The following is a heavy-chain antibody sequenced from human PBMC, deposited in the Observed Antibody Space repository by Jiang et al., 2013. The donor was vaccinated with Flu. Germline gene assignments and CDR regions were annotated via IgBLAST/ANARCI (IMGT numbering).Heavy chain of an antibody. CDR3: ARMNFDFWSGYYVY. CDR1: GFSLSNARMG. Sequence: KPTQTLTLTCIVSGFSLSNARMGVSWIRQPPGKALEWLAHIFSNDEKSYRTSLKSRLTISKDTPKSQVVLTMTNMDPVDTATYYCARMNFDFWSGYYVYWGQGTLVTVSS. D-gene: IGHD3-3*01. J-gene: IGHJ4*02. V-gene: IGHV2-26*02. CDR2: IFSNDEK.